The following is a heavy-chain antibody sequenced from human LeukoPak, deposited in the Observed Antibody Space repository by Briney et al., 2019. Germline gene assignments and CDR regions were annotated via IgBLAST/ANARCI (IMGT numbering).Heavy chain of an antibody. Sequence: PGGSLRLSCAGSGFIFDDYAMHWVRQAPGKGLEWVSGISWNSGSIGYADSVKGRFTISRDNAKNSLFLQMNSLRGEDTAFYYCAKAYYYDSSGYIDYWGQGTLVTVSS. CDR3: AKAYYYDSSGYIDY. CDR1: GFIFDDYA. D-gene: IGHD3-22*01. J-gene: IGHJ4*02. V-gene: IGHV3-9*01. CDR2: ISWNSGSI.